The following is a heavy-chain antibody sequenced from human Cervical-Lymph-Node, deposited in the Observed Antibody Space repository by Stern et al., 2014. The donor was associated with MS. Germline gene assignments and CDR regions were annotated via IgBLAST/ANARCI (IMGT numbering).Heavy chain of an antibody. CDR1: GASISTVGYY. CDR2: ISSIGGP. CDR3: ARSDRLWGSFDY. D-gene: IGHD3-16*01. V-gene: IGHV4-31*03. Sequence: QVQLQESGPGLVKPSQTLSLTCTVSGASISTVGYYWSCIPQHPGKGLEWIGYISSIGGPYYNPSLKSRVSISAATSKNQFSLILTAVTAADTALYYCARSDRLWGSFDYWGQGTLVAVSS. J-gene: IGHJ4*02.